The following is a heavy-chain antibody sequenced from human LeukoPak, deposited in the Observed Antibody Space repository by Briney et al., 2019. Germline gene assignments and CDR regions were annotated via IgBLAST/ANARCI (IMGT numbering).Heavy chain of an antibody. CDR3: ARIRDGYNDAYDI. D-gene: IGHD5-24*01. V-gene: IGHV1-2*02. CDR1: GYTFTGYY. CDR2: INPNSGGT. Sequence: ASVKVSCKASGYTFTGYYMHWVRQAPGQGLEWMGWINPNSGGTKYAQKFQGRITMTRDTSISTAYMELSSLRSEDTAIYYCARIRDGYNDAYDIWGQGTVVTVPS. J-gene: IGHJ3*02.